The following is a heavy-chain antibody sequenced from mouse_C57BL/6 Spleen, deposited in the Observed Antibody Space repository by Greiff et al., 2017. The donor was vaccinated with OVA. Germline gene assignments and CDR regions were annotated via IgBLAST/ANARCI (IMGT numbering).Heavy chain of an antibody. Sequence: VQLKQSGAELVRPGASVKLSCTASGFNIKDDYMHWVKQRPEQGLEWIGWIDPENGDTEYASKFQGKATITADTSSNTAYLQLSSLTSEDTAIYYCALTTGAMDYWGQGTSVTVSS. J-gene: IGHJ4*01. CDR1: GFNIKDDY. CDR2: IDPENGDT. V-gene: IGHV14-4*01. CDR3: ALTTGAMDY. D-gene: IGHD1-1*01.